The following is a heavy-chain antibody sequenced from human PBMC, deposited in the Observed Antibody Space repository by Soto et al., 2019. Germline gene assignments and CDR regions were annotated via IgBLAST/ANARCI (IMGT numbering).Heavy chain of an antibody. V-gene: IGHV3-30*18. CDR3: AKDRGAARPYYYYGMDV. D-gene: IGHD6-6*01. J-gene: IGHJ6*02. CDR1: GFTFSSYG. Sequence: GGSLRLSCAASGFTFSSYGMHWVRQAPGKGLEWVAVISYDGSNKYYADSVKGRFTISRDNSKNTLYLQMNSLRAEDTAVYYCAKDRGAARPYYYYGMDVWGQGTTVTVSS. CDR2: ISYDGSNK.